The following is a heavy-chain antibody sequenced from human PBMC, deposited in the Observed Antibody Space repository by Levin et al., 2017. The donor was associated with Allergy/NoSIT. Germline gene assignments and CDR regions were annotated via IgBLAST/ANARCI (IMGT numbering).Heavy chain of an antibody. V-gene: IGHV3-11*01. Sequence: LSLTCAASGFTFSDYYMSWIRQAPGKGLEWVSYISSSGSTIYYADSVKGRFTISRDNAKNSLYLQMNSLRAEDTAVYYCARVDYGDAEYFDYWGQGTLVTVSS. CDR1: GFTFSDYY. D-gene: IGHD4-17*01. J-gene: IGHJ4*02. CDR3: ARVDYGDAEYFDY. CDR2: ISSSGSTI.